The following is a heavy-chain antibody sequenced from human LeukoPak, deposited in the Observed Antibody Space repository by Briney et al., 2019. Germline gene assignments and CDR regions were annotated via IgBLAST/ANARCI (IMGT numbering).Heavy chain of an antibody. CDR3: ARRNDGFGEGPVDY. V-gene: IGHV5-51*01. J-gene: IGHJ4*02. CDR2: IYPGDSDT. Sequence: GESLKISCQGSGYSFTTYWIGWVRQMPGKGLEWMGIIYPGDSDTRLSPSFQGQVTLSVDKSTTTAHLRWSGLQASDTAMYYCARRNDGFGEGPVDYWGQGTLVTVSS. CDR1: GYSFTTYW. D-gene: IGHD3-10*01.